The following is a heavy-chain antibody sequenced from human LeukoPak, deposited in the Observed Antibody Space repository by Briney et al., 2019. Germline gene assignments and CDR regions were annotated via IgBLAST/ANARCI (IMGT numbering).Heavy chain of an antibody. V-gene: IGHV3-33*01. J-gene: IGHJ4*02. D-gene: IGHD3-10*01. Sequence: PGRSLRLSCAASGFTFSSYGMHWVRQAPGKGLEWVAVIWHDGSNKYYADSVKGRFTISRDNSKNTLYLQMNSLRAEDTAVYYRARDRDGSGSSLGYWGQGTLVTVSS. CDR3: ARDRDGSGSSLGY. CDR2: IWHDGSNK. CDR1: GFTFSSYG.